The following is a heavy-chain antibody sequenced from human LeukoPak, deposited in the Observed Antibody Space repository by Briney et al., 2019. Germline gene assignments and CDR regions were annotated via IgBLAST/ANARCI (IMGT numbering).Heavy chain of an antibody. CDR1: GDSVSSNSAA. CDR3: ARALGYCSSTSCYRGGLFDY. J-gene: IGHJ4*02. Sequence: SQTLSLTCAISGDSVSSNSAAWNWIRQSPSRGLEWLGRTYYRSKWYNDYAVSVKSRITINPDTSKNQFSLKLSSVTAADTAVYYCARALGYCSSTSCYRGGLFDYWGQGTLVTVSS. V-gene: IGHV6-1*01. D-gene: IGHD2-2*02. CDR2: TYYRSKWYN.